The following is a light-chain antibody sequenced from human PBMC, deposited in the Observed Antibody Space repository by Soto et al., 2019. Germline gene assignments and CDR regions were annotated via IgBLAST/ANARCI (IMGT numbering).Light chain of an antibody. Sequence: DIVLTQSPLSLPVTPGEPVSISCRSSQSLLHSNGNNYLAWYLQRTGQSPILLIYLGVNRATGVPDRFSGSGSGTDLTLKIDRVEAEDLGVYSCMQALETPTFGQATRPEI. CDR2: LGV. V-gene: IGKV2-28*01. CDR3: MQALETPT. CDR1: QSLLHSNGNNY. J-gene: IGKJ5*01.